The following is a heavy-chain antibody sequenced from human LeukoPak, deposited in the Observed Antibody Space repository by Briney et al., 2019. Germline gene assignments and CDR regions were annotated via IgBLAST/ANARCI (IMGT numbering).Heavy chain of an antibody. V-gene: IGHV4-59*08. Sequence: PSETLSLTCTVSGGSISNYYWNWIRQPPGKGLEWIGYIYYSGTTNYNPSLKSRVSMSVDTSKNQFSLKLSSVTAADTAVYYCARGSGLLPNYWGQGTLVTVSS. CDR1: GGSISNYY. J-gene: IGHJ4*02. CDR3: ARGSGLLPNY. D-gene: IGHD3-22*01. CDR2: IYYSGTT.